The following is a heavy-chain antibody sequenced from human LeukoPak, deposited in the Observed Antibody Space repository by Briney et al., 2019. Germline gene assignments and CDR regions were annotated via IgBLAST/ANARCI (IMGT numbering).Heavy chain of an antibody. CDR2: IGSSSSSI. J-gene: IGHJ4*02. CDR1: GFTFSRDS. V-gene: IGHV3-21*01. Sequence: GGSLRLSCAASGFTFSRDSMNWVRQAPGKGLEWVSSIGSSSSSIYYADSVKGRFTISRDNAKNTLYLQMNSLRAEDTAVYYCATPMYGDYVEPLDYWGQGTLVTVSS. D-gene: IGHD4-17*01. CDR3: ATPMYGDYVEPLDY.